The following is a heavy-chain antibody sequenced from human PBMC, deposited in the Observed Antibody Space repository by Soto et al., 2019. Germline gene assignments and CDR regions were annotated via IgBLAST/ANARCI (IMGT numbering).Heavy chain of an antibody. D-gene: IGHD3-3*01. CDR2: IDWNRATT. CDR1: GFIFYDYA. CDR3: VKDVGSRHYDFTNFDS. J-gene: IGHJ4*02. V-gene: IGHV3-9*01. Sequence: PWGSLRLSCIASGFIFYDYAIHFFRHFPCKGLEWVSGIDWNRATTGYADSVKGRFTLSRDNARNSVLLQMNSLRSEDTARYYCVKDVGSRHYDFTNFDSWGQGALVTVSS.